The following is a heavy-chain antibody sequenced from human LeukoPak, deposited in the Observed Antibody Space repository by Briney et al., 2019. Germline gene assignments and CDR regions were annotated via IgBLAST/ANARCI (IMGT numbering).Heavy chain of an antibody. D-gene: IGHD6-6*01. Sequence: GGSLRLSCAASGFTFNTYAMSWVRQAPGKGLEWVSAISGSGGSTYYADSVKGRFTISRDNSKNTLYLQMNSLRAEDTAVYYCAIRYSSSSGGFDYWGQGTLVTVSS. CDR1: GFTFNTYA. V-gene: IGHV3-23*01. CDR2: ISGSGGST. CDR3: AIRYSSSSGGFDY. J-gene: IGHJ4*02.